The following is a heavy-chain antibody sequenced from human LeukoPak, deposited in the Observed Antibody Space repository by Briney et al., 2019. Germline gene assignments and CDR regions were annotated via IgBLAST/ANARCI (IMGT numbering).Heavy chain of an antibody. Sequence: PGGSLRLSCAASGFTFSSYSLNWVRQAPGKGPEWVSSISSSSSDIYYAVSVKGRFTISRDNAKNSLYLQMNSLRAEDTAVYYCARDSRTTGTTSGYFDYWGQGTLVTVSS. J-gene: IGHJ4*02. V-gene: IGHV3-21*01. CDR2: ISSSSSDI. D-gene: IGHD1-1*01. CDR1: GFTFSSYS. CDR3: ARDSRTTGTTSGYFDY.